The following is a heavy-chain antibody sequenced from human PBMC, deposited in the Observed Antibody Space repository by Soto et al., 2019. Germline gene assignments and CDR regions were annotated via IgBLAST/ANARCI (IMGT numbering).Heavy chain of an antibody. Sequence: EVQLVESGGGLVQPGGSLRLSRAASGFTFSDHYMDWVRQAPGKGLEWIGRIKNKPKSYTTQYAASVKGRFTISRDDSINSLHLQMESLRADDTAVYYCARYIVATKYLDYWGQGTLVTVSS. CDR3: ARYIVATKYLDY. CDR2: IKNKPKSYTT. D-gene: IGHD5-12*01. J-gene: IGHJ4*02. V-gene: IGHV3-72*01. CDR1: GFTFSDHY.